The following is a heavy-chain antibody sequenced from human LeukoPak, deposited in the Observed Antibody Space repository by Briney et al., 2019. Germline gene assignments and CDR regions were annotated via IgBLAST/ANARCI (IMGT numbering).Heavy chain of an antibody. CDR1: GLTFSSYA. CDR3: AREWERHFDY. CDR2: ISCDGSNK. J-gene: IGHJ4*02. Sequence: GGSLRLSCAASGLTFSSYAMHWVRQAPGKGLEWVAVISCDGSNKYYADSVKGRFTISRDNSKNTLFLQMNSLRAEGTAVYYCAREWERHFDYWGQGTLVTVSS. V-gene: IGHV3-30-3*01. D-gene: IGHD1-26*01.